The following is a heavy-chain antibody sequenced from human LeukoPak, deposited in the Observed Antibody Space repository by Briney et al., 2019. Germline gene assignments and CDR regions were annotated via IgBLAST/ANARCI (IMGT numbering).Heavy chain of an antibody. CDR3: ASSPCGGDCYPDY. D-gene: IGHD2-21*02. Sequence: PSETLSLTCSVSDGSINSYYWNWIRRPPGKGLEWIGYIYYSGGTNYNPSLKSRVTISVDTSKNQFSLKLSSVTAADTAVYYCASSPCGGDCYPDYWGQGTLVTVSS. V-gene: IGHV4-59*01. CDR2: IYYSGGT. CDR1: DGSINSYY. J-gene: IGHJ4*02.